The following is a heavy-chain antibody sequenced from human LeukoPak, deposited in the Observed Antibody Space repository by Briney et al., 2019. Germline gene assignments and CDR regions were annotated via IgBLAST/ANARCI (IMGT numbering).Heavy chain of an antibody. CDR2: ISYSGST. CDR3: ARFITPDP. J-gene: IGHJ5*02. CDR1: GGSISNYY. V-gene: IGHV4-59*12. Sequence: PSETLSLTCTVSGGSISNYYWSWMRQPPGMGLEWIGYISYSGSTNYNPSLKSRVTISVDTSKNQFSLKLSSVTAADTAVYYCARFITPDPWGQGTLVTVSS. D-gene: IGHD3-22*01.